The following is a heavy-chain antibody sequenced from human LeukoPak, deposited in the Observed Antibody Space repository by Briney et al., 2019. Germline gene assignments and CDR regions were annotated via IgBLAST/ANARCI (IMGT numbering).Heavy chain of an antibody. CDR3: ARHKDQLLSNWFDP. CDR2: IYPDDSDT. Sequence: GESLKISCKGSGSRFTSYWIGWVRQLPGKGLEWMGIIYPDDSDTRYSPSFQGQVTISADKSISTAYLQWSSLKASDTAMYYCARHKDQLLSNWFDPWGQGTLVTVSS. J-gene: IGHJ5*02. V-gene: IGHV5-51*01. D-gene: IGHD2-2*01. CDR1: GSRFTSYW.